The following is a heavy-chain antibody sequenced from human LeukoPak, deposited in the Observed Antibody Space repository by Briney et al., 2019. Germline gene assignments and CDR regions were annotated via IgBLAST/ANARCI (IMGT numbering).Heavy chain of an antibody. J-gene: IGHJ3*02. CDR1: GGSFSGYY. CDR2: INHSGST. Sequence: PSETLSLTCAVYGGSFSGYYWSWIRQPPGKGLEWIGEINHSGSTNYNPSLKSRVTISVDTSKNRFSLKLSSVTAADTAVYYCARGRFIMYYYDSSGSRLPFDIWGQGTMVTVSS. D-gene: IGHD3-22*01. V-gene: IGHV4-34*01. CDR3: ARGRFIMYYYDSSGSRLPFDI.